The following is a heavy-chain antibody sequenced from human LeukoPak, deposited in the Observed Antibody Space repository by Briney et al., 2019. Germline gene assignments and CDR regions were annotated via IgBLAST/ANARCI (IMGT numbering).Heavy chain of an antibody. CDR3: AKSGSSSWYCAG. CDR1: GFTFSSYS. V-gene: IGHV3-21*01. D-gene: IGHD6-13*01. Sequence: GGSLRLSCAASGFTFSSYSMNWVRQAPGKGLEWVSSISSSSSYIYYADSVKGRFTISRDNAKNSLYLQMNSLRAEDTAVYYCAKSGSSSWYCAGWGQGTLVTVSS. J-gene: IGHJ4*02. CDR2: ISSSSSYI.